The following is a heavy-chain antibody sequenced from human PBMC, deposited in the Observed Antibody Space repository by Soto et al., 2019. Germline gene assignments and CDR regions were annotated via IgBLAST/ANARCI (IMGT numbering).Heavy chain of an antibody. Sequence: ASVKVSCKASGYTFTRSGISWVRQATGQGLEWMGWISTYNGDTNYAQTFQGRVTMTTDTSTSTVHMEVRSLRSDDTALYYCAKGRSYYYYYGVDVWGQGTTVTVSS. CDR1: GYTFTRSG. V-gene: IGHV1-18*01. CDR2: ISTYNGDT. CDR3: AKGRSYYYYYGVDV. J-gene: IGHJ6*02.